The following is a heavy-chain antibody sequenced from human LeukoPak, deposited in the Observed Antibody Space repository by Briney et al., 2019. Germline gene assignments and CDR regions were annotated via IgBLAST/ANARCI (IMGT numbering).Heavy chain of an antibody. CDR2: IFPSGGEI. CDR3: ATYRQVLLPFES. V-gene: IGHV3-23*01. J-gene: IGHJ4*02. D-gene: IGHD2-8*02. Sequence: GGSLRLSCAASGFTFSTFAMIWVRQPPGKGLEWVSSIFPSGGEIHYADSVRGRFTISRDNSKSSLSLQMNSLRAEDTAIYYCATYRQVLLPFESWGQGTLVTVSS. CDR1: GFTFSTFA.